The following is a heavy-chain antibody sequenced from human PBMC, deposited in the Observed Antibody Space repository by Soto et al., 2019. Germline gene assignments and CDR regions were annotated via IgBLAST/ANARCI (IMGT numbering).Heavy chain of an antibody. CDR1: GYTFTSYG. CDR2: ISAYNGNT. V-gene: IGHV1-18*01. CDR3: ARDGTIFGVVIIRDAFDI. Sequence: ASVKVSCKASGYTFTSYGISWVRQAPGQGLEWMGWISAYNGNTHYAQKLQGRVTMTTATSPSTAYMELRSLRSDDTAVYYCARDGTIFGVVIIRDAFDIWGRGTMVTVSS. J-gene: IGHJ3*02. D-gene: IGHD3-3*01.